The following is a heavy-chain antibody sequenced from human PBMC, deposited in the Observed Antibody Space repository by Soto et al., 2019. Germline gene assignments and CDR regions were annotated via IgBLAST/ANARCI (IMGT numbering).Heavy chain of an antibody. CDR3: ANYPTTVTSDY. Sequence: QVQLQESGPGLVKPSETLSLTCTVSGGSVSSGSYYWRWIRQPPGKGLEWIGYIYYSGSTNYNPSRKRRVTISVDTSKNQFSLKLSSVTAADTAVYYCANYPTTVTSDYWGQGTLVTVSS. V-gene: IGHV4-61*01. CDR2: IYYSGST. J-gene: IGHJ4*02. CDR1: GGSVSSGSYY. D-gene: IGHD4-17*01.